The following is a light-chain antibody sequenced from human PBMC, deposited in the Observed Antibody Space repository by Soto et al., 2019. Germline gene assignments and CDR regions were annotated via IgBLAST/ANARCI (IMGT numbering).Light chain of an antibody. CDR2: EVS. Sequence: QSALTQPASVSGSPGQSITISCTGTSSDVGVYNYVSWYQQHPGKAPKLMIYEVSNRPSGVSNRFSGSKSCNTASLTISGPQPEDEADYYCSSYTSGSTLDYVFGTGTKVTVL. J-gene: IGLJ1*01. CDR1: SSDVGVYNY. V-gene: IGLV2-14*01. CDR3: SSYTSGSTLDYV.